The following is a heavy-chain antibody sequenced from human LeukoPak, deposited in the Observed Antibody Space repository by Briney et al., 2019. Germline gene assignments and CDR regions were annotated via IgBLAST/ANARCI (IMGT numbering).Heavy chain of an antibody. D-gene: IGHD5-24*01. J-gene: IGHJ3*02. CDR1: GGSISSYY. CDR3: ARVKGYNRAFDI. Sequence: PSETLSLTCTVSGGSISSYYWSWIRQPPGKGLEWIGYIYYSGSTNYNPSLKSRVTISVDTSKNQFSLKLSSVTAADTAVYYCARVKGYNRAFDIWGQGTMVTVSS. CDR2: IYYSGST. V-gene: IGHV4-59*12.